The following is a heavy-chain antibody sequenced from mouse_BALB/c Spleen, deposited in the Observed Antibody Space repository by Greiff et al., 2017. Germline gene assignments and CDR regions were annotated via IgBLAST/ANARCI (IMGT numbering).Heavy chain of an antibody. V-gene: IGHV1-87*01. CDR3: ARCPSNWDYAMDY. CDR1: GYTFTSYW. J-gene: IGHJ4*01. D-gene: IGHD4-1*01. CDR2: IYPGDGDT. Sequence: QVQLQQSGAELARPGASVKLSCKASGYTFTSYWMQWVKQRPGQGLEWIGAIYPGDGDTRYTQKFKGKATLTADKSSSTAYMQLSSLASEDSAVYYCARCPSNWDYAMDYWGQGTSVTVSS.